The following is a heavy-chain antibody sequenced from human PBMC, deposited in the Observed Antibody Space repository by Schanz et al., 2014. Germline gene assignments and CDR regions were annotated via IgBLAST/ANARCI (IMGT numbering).Heavy chain of an antibody. D-gene: IGHD2-15*01. CDR3: AAGGGFLIDY. CDR2: IRPDGSDQ. CDR1: GFTFTTFA. J-gene: IGHJ4*02. V-gene: IGHV3-7*01. Sequence: EVQLVESGGGLLKPGTSLRLSCATSGFTFTTFAMTWVRQAPGKGLEWVAIIRPDGSDQHYVDSVKGRFTISRDNAKSSLYLQMNSLRAEDTAVYYCAAGGGFLIDYWGQGTLVTVSS.